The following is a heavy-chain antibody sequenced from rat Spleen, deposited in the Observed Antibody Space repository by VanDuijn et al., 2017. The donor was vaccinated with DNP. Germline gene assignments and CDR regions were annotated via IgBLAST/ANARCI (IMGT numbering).Heavy chain of an antibody. CDR1: GFTFSNYD. Sequence: EVHLVETGGGLVQPGRSLKLSCVTAGFTFSNYDMAWVRQAPTKGLEWVASITNSGGSTYYRDSVKGRFTISRDNAKSTLYLQMDSLRSEDTATYYCTSGLYWGQGVMVTVSS. V-gene: IGHV5-27*01. D-gene: IGHD1-7*01. CDR2: ITNSGGST. CDR3: TSGLY. J-gene: IGHJ2*01.